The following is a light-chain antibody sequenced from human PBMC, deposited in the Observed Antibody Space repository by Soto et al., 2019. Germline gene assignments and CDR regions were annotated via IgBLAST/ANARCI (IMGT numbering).Light chain of an antibody. V-gene: IGKV3-20*01. CDR1: QSVSSSY. Sequence: EIVLTQSPATLSLSPGERATLSCRASQSVSSSYLAWYQQKPGQAPRLLIYGASSRATGIPDRFSGSGSGTDFSLTISRLEPEDFAVYYCQQYGGSVTFGGGTKVDIK. CDR3: QQYGGSVT. J-gene: IGKJ4*01. CDR2: GAS.